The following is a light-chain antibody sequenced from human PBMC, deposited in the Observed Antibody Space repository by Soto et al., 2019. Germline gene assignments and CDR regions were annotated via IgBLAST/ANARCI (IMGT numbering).Light chain of an antibody. CDR2: GAS. V-gene: IGKV3-20*01. J-gene: IGKJ2*01. CDR3: HQYGVSSGT. Sequence: EIVLTQSPGTLSLSPGERATLPCRASQSVTANYLAWYQQKPGQAPRLLIYGASTRATGIPDRFSGSGSGTDFTLTISNLDPEDFAVYYCHQYGVSSGTFGQGTNLEIK. CDR1: QSVTANY.